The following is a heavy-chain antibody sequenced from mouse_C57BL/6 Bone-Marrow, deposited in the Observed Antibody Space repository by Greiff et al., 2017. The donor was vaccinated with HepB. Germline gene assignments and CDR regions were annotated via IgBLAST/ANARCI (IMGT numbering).Heavy chain of an antibody. CDR3: ARLLPYAMDY. CDR1: GYSITSGYY. CDR2: ISYDGSN. D-gene: IGHD1-1*01. Sequence: EVKLQESGPGLVKPSQSLSLTCSVTGYSITSGYYWNWIRQFPGNKLEWMGYISYDGSNNYNPSLKNRISITRDTSKNQFFLKLNSVTTEDTATYYCARLLPYAMDYWGQGTSVTVSS. J-gene: IGHJ4*01. V-gene: IGHV3-6*01.